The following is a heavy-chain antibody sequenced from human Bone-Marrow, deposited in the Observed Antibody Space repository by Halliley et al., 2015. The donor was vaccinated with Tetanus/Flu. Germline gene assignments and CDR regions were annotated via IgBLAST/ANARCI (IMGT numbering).Heavy chain of an antibody. Sequence: TLSLTCTVSGGSINSHYWSWIRQPPGKGLEWIGYLYYSGTTTYNPSLEGRATISADTSKNQFSLRLTSVTAADTAVYYCAIHRADRLEHPYGETYYFDSWGQGTLVTVSS. J-gene: IGHJ4*02. CDR3: AIHRADRLEHPYGETYYFDS. V-gene: IGHV4-59*08. D-gene: IGHD3-10*01. CDR1: GGSINSHY. CDR2: LYYSGTT.